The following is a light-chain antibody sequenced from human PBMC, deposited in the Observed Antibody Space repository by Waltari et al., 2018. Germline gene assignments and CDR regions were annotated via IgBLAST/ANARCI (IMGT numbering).Light chain of an antibody. J-gene: IGKJ2*01. CDR2: AES. CDR3: QQRANWSYT. Sequence: EIMLTQSPATLSLSPGERDTLSCRASQTVRTYLAWYQQKPGQAPSLPIFAESGRAAGIPAKCGGSGSGTDLTLTVSNREAEYFAVYYCQQRANWSYTFGQGTRVEI. V-gene: IGKV3-11*01. CDR1: QTVRTY.